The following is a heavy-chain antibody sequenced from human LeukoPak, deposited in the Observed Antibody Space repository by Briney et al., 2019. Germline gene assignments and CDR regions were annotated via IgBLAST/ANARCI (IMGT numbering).Heavy chain of an antibody. CDR3: ATDRDNSDWQKRFDS. J-gene: IGHJ4*02. CDR2: VSGGGGST. Sequence: GGSLRLSCATSGFTFSSYAMSWVRQAPRKGLEWVSTVSGGGGSTWYADSVKGRFTISRDNSKNTLYLQMNSLRAEDTAVYYCATDRDNSDWQKRFDSWGQGTLVTVSS. CDR1: GFTFSSYA. V-gene: IGHV3-23*01. D-gene: IGHD2-21*02.